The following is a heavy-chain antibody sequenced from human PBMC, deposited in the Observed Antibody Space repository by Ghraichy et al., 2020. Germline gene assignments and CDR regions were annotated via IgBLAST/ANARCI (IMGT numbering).Heavy chain of an antibody. J-gene: IGHJ4*02. CDR1: GGSISSSSYY. D-gene: IGHD5-18*01. V-gene: IGHV4-39*01. CDR2: IYYSGST. CDR3: VRPRAAATVYFDY. Sequence: SETLSLTCTVSGGSISSSSYYWGWIRQPPGKGLEWIGSIYYSGSTYYNPSLKSRVTISVDTSKNQFSLKLSSVTAADTAVYYCVRPRAAATVYFDYWGQGTLVTVSS.